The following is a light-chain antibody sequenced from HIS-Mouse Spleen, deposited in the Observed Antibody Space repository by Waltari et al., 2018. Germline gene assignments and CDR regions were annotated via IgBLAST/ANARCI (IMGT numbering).Light chain of an antibody. Sequence: SYELTQPPSVSVSPGQTARIPCPGDALPKQNAYWYQQKQGQAPVLVIYKDSERPAGIPGRVSGASSGTTVTLTISGVQAEDEADYYCQSADSSGTYWVFGGGTKLTVL. CDR1: ALPKQN. V-gene: IGLV3-25*03. J-gene: IGLJ3*02. CDR3: QSADSSGTYWV. CDR2: KDS.